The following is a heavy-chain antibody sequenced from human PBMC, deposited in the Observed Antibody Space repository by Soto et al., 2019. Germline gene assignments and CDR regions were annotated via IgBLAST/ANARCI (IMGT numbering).Heavy chain of an antibody. D-gene: IGHD2-2*02. CDR1: GHTFASYA. J-gene: IGHJ6*02. CDR3: AIGVPAAIPVDYYYGMDV. V-gene: IGHV1-3*01. Sequence: VASVKVSCKASGHTFASYAMHWVRQAPGQRLEWMGWINAGNGNTKYSQKFQGRVTITRDTSASTAYMELSSLRSEDTAVYYCAIGVPAAIPVDYYYGMDVWGQGTTVTVSS. CDR2: INAGNGNT.